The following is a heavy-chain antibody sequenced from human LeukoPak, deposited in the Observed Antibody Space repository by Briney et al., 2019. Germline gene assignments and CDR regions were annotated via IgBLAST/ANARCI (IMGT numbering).Heavy chain of an antibody. V-gene: IGHV3-30-3*01. Sequence: GGSLRLSCAASGFTFSSYAMHWVRQAPGKGLEWVAVISYDGSNKYYADSVKGRFTISRDNSKNTLYLQMNSLRAEDTAVYYCARDGIVGATGAFDIWGQGTMVTVSS. J-gene: IGHJ3*02. CDR3: ARDGIVGATGAFDI. CDR2: ISYDGSNK. D-gene: IGHD1-26*01. CDR1: GFTFSSYA.